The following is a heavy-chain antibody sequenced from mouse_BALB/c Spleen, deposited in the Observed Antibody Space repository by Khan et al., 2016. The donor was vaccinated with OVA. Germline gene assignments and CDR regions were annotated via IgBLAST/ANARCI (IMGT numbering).Heavy chain of an antibody. CDR3: AKIFYGNSYAMDY. Sequence: QVQLKQSGPELVKPGASVKMSCKASGYTFTDYDIRWVKQRTGQGLEWIGEIYPGSGSTYSNEKFKGKATLTADKSSNTAYIQLSSRTSEDSAVYVCAKIFYGNSYAMDYWGQGTAVTVSS. CDR2: IYPGSGST. J-gene: IGHJ4*01. CDR1: GYTFTDYD. D-gene: IGHD2-1*01. V-gene: IGHV1-77*01.